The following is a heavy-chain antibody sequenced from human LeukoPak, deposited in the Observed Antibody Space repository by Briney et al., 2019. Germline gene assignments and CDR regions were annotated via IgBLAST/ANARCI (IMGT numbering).Heavy chain of an antibody. CDR1: GFTFSTYA. J-gene: IGHJ4*02. Sequence: GGSLRLSCAASGFTFSTYAMSWVRQAPGKGLEWVSATSGSGGSTYYADSVKGRFTISRDNSKNTLYLQMDSLRAEDTAVYYCARGDTYSSSWYGFHYWGQGTLVTVSS. V-gene: IGHV3-23*01. D-gene: IGHD6-13*01. CDR3: ARGDTYSSSWYGFHY. CDR2: TSGSGGST.